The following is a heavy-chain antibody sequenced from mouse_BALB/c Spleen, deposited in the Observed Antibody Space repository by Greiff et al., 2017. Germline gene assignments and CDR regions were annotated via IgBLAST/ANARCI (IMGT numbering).Heavy chain of an antibody. CDR1: GYAFSSSW. V-gene: IGHV1-82*01. D-gene: IGHD2-14*01. CDR3: AREVRLYFDY. CDR2: IYPGDGDT. Sequence: QVQLQQSGPELVKPGASVKISCKASGYAFSSSWMNWVKQRPGQGLEWIGRIYPGDGDTNYNGKFKGKATLTADKSSSTAYMQLSSLTSVDSAVYFCAREVRLYFDYWGQGTTLTVSS. J-gene: IGHJ2*01.